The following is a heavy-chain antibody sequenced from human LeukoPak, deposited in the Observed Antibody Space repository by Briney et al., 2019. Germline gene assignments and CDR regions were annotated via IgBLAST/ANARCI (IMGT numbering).Heavy chain of an antibody. D-gene: IGHD4-17*01. Sequence: PGGSLRLSCAASGFTFSSYAMHWVRQAPGKGLEWVAVISYDGSNKYYADSVKGRFTISRDNSKNTLYLQMNSLRAEDTAVYYCARERDYGDFDYWGQGTLVTVSS. CDR3: ARERDYGDFDY. CDR2: ISYDGSNK. V-gene: IGHV3-30*04. CDR1: GFTFSSYA. J-gene: IGHJ4*02.